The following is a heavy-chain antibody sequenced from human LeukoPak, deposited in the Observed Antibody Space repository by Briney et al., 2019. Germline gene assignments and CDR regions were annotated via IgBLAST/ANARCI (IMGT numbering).Heavy chain of an antibody. Sequence: TGGSLRLSCAASGFTCSSYEMNWVRQAPGKGLEWVSYISSSGSTIYYADSVKGRFTISRDNAKNSLYLQMNSLRAEDTAVYYCARTGRSPFDYWGQGTLVTVSS. J-gene: IGHJ4*02. D-gene: IGHD1-1*01. CDR2: ISSSGSTI. V-gene: IGHV3-48*03. CDR3: ARTGRSPFDY. CDR1: GFTCSSYE.